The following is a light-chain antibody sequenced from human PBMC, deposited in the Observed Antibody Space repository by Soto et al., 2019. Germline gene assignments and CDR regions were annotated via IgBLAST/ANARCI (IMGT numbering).Light chain of an antibody. V-gene: IGKV1-5*01. CDR3: QQYGSSQLT. CDR2: DAS. Sequence: DIQMTQSPSTLSASVGDRVTITCRASQSISSWLAWYQQKPGKAPKLLIYDASSLESGVPSRFSGSGSGTDFTLTISRLEPEDFAVYYCQQYGSSQLTFGGGTKVDIK. CDR1: QSISSW. J-gene: IGKJ4*01.